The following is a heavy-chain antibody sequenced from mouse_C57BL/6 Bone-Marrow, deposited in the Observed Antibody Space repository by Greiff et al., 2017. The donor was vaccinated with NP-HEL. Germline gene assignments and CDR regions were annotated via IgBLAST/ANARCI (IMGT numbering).Heavy chain of an antibody. J-gene: IGHJ2*03. Sequence: QVQLQQPGAELVKPGASVKLSCKASGYTFTSYLMHWVKQRPGRGLEWIGRIDPNSGGTKYNEKFKSKATLSVDKPSSTAYMQLHSLTSEDTAVYYCARYYYGSSAFDYWGQGASLTVSS. CDR2: IDPNSGGT. CDR1: GYTFTSYL. V-gene: IGHV1-72*01. D-gene: IGHD1-1*01. CDR3: ARYYYGSSAFDY.